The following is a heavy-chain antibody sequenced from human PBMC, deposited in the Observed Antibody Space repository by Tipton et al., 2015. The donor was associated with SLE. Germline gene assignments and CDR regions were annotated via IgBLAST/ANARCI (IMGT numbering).Heavy chain of an antibody. J-gene: IGHJ4*02. V-gene: IGHV4-61*01. Sequence: TLSLTCTVSGGSISSSSYYWSWIRQPPGKGLEWIGYIHYSGSTNYNPSLKSRVTISVDTSKNQFSLKLSSVTAADTAVYYCAREGVPRTRGFDYWGQGTLVTVSS. CDR1: GGSISSSSYY. D-gene: IGHD1-1*01. CDR3: AREGVPRTRGFDY. CDR2: IHYSGST.